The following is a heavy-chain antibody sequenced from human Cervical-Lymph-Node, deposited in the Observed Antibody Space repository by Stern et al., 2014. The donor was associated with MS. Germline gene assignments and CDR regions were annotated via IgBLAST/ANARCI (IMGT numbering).Heavy chain of an antibody. Sequence: QITLKESGPALVKPTQTLTLTCTFSGFSLSTTQMCVSWVRQPPGKALEWLALLDWDGDRYYSTSLKTRLSISKDTSKNQVVLTMTNMDPVDTATYYCARVFAGGAYFYFAMDVWGQGTTVTVSS. V-gene: IGHV2-70*18. D-gene: IGHD1-26*01. CDR2: LDWDGDR. CDR1: GFSLSTTQMC. J-gene: IGHJ6*02. CDR3: ARVFAGGAYFYFAMDV.